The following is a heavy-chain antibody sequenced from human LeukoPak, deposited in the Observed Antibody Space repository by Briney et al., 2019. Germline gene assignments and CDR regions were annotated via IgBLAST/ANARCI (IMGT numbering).Heavy chain of an antibody. D-gene: IGHD6-19*01. CDR2: INWNGGST. J-gene: IGHJ4*02. Sequence: GGSLRLSCAASGFSFDDYGMSWVRQAPGKGLEWVSGINWNGGSTGFADSVKGRFTISRDNAKNSLYLQMNSLRAEDTALYYCARFELSSANSCFDYWGQGTLVTVSS. V-gene: IGHV3-20*04. CDR3: ARFELSSANSCFDY. CDR1: GFSFDDYG.